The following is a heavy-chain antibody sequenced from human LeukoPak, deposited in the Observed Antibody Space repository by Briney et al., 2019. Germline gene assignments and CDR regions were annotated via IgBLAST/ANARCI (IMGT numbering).Heavy chain of an antibody. Sequence: SETLSLTCTASGGSVSSGSYYWSWIRQPPGKGLEWIGYIYYSGSTNYNPSLKSRVTISVDTSKNQFSLKLSSVTAADTAVYYCARESPSASFDYWGQGTLVTVSS. V-gene: IGHV4-61*01. CDR3: ARESPSASFDY. J-gene: IGHJ4*02. CDR2: IYYSGST. CDR1: GGSVSSGSYY.